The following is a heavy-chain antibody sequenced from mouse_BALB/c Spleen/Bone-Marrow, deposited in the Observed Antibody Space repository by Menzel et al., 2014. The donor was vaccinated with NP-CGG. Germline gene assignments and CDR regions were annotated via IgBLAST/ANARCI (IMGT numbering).Heavy chain of an antibody. CDR1: GYTFTSYW. J-gene: IGHJ4*01. D-gene: IGHD1-1*01. V-gene: IGHV1S41*01. CDR2: IAPGSGNI. Sequence: DLVKPGASVKLSCKASGYTFTSYWINWVEQRPGQGLEWIGRIAPGSGNIYYNEMFKVKATLTVDASSSTAYIQLSSLSSEDSADYFCSRSYYVSSPYAMDYWGQGTSVTVSS. CDR3: SRSYYVSSPYAMDY.